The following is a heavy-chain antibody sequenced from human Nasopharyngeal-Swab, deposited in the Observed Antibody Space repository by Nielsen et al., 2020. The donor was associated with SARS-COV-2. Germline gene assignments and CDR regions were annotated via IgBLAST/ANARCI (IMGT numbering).Heavy chain of an antibody. D-gene: IGHD6-13*01. V-gene: IGHV3-23*01. CDR1: GFTFSSYA. CDR2: ISGSGGST. CDR3: AKDRYSWVAAAAPGVYFDY. Sequence: GESLKISCAASGFTFSSYAMSWVRQAPGKGLEWVSAISGSGGSTYYADSVKGWFTISRDNSKTTLYLQMNSLRAEDTAVYYCAKDRYSWVAAAAPGVYFDYWGQGTLVTVSS. J-gene: IGHJ4*02.